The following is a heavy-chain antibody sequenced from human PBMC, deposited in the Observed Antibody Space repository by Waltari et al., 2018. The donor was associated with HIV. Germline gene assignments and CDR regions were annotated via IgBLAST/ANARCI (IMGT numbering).Heavy chain of an antibody. J-gene: IGHJ4*02. V-gene: IGHV3-66*01. Sequence: GGLVRPGGSARLACGASGFSVSSNLMTWVRQAPGKGLEWVSLMYSGGTTHYLDSVKGRFTIYRDNPKNMVYLQMNGLRVEDTGVYYCAASVFLDYWGQGTLLTVSS. CDR1: GFSVSSNL. CDR2: MYSGGTT. CDR3: AASVFLDY.